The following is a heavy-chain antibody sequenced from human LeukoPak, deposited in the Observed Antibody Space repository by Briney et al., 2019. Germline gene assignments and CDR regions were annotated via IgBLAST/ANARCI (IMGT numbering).Heavy chain of an antibody. CDR1: GGSIDTHY. CDR2: IYYSGSA. CDR3: ARVDGGRSGIYYFDF. V-gene: IGHV4-59*11. D-gene: IGHD4-23*01. Sequence: PSETLSLTCDVSGGSIDTHYWTWIRQSPGRGLEWIGLIYYSGSAIYNPFLKSRVTISEGKSKNQIYLTMTSVTAADTAVYYCARVDGGRSGIYYFDFWGQGTLVIVSS. J-gene: IGHJ4*02.